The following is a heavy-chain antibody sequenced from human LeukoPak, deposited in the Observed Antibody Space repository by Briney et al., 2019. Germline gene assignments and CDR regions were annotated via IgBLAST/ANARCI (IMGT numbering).Heavy chain of an antibody. D-gene: IGHD6-19*01. Sequence: SETLSLTCSVAGGSISRSSYYWGWIRQPPGKGPEWIGNIHYSGKTYYNPSLKSRVTISIDTSKNQFSLKLSSVTAADTAVYSCAKVGGLAVAGTDNWMDPWGQGTLVTVSS. V-gene: IGHV4-39*02. CDR2: IHYSGKT. J-gene: IGHJ5*02. CDR1: GGSISRSSYY. CDR3: AKVGGLAVAGTDNWMDP.